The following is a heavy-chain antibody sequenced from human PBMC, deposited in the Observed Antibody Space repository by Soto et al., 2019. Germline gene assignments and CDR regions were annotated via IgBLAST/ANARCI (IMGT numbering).Heavy chain of an antibody. CDR3: ARRVAGYCSSTSCYRRSYYYYGMDV. CDR1: GGTFSSYA. CDR2: IIPIFGTA. Sequence: QVQLVQSGAEVKKPGSPVKVSCKASGGTFSSYAISWVRQAPGQGLEWMGGIIPIFGTANYAQKFQGRVTITADESTSTAYMELSSLRSEDTAVYYCARRVAGYCSSTSCYRRSYYYYGMDVWGQGTTVTVSS. D-gene: IGHD2-2*01. V-gene: IGHV1-69*01. J-gene: IGHJ6*02.